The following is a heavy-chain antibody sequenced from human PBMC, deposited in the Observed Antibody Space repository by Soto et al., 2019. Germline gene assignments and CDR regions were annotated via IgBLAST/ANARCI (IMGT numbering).Heavy chain of an antibody. J-gene: IGHJ3*02. Sequence: SETLSLTCTVSGGSISSGGYYWSWIRQHPGKGLEWIGYICYSGSTYYNPSLKSRVTISVDTSKNQFSLKLSSVTAADTAVYYCARDLRGNYYDSSGYTDDDAFDIWGQGTMVTVSS. CDR3: ARDLRGNYYDSSGYTDDDAFDI. CDR2: ICYSGST. D-gene: IGHD3-22*01. V-gene: IGHV4-31*03. CDR1: GGSISSGGYY.